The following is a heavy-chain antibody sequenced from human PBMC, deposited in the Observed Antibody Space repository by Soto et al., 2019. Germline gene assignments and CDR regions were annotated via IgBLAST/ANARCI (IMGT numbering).Heavy chain of an antibody. D-gene: IGHD2-2*01. CDR2: IYPGDSDT. CDR3: ARLGAAQLLTNWFDP. J-gene: IGHJ5*02. CDR1: GYSFTSYW. V-gene: IGHV5-51*01. Sequence: GESLKISCKGSGYSFTSYWTGWVRQMPGKGLEWMGIIYPGDSDTRYSPSFQGQVTISADKSISTAYLQWSSLKAADTAMYYCARLGAAQLLTNWFDPWGQGTLVTVSS.